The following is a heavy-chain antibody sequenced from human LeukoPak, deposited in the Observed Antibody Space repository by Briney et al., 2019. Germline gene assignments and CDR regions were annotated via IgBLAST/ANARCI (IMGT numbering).Heavy chain of an antibody. D-gene: IGHD3-3*01. CDR3: ARWQTDYDFWSGYYYYYYGMDV. J-gene: IGHJ6*02. V-gene: IGHV1-8*01. CDR1: GYTFTSYD. CDR2: MYPNSGNT. Sequence: ASVKVSCKASGYTFTSYDINWVRQATGQGLEWMGWMYPNSGNTGYAQKFQGRVTMTRNTSISTAYMELSSLRSEDTAVYYCARWQTDYDFWSGYYYYYYGMDVWGQGTTVTVSS.